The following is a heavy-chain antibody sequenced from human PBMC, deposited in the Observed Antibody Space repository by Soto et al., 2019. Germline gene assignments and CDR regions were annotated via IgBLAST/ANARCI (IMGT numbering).Heavy chain of an antibody. CDR1: GFTFSSYS. D-gene: IGHD5-12*01. CDR3: AKGITGGYDFDC. V-gene: IGHV3-48*01. J-gene: IGHJ4*02. Sequence: GGSLRLSCAASGFTFSSYSMNWVRQAPGKGLEWVSYITPSSGTTYADSVKGRFSISRDNSKNTLYLQMNALRAEDTAVYYCAKGITGGYDFDCWGQGTLVTVSS. CDR2: ITPSSGTT.